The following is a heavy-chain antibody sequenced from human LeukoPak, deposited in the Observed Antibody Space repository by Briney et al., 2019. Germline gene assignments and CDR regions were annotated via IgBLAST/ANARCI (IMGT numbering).Heavy chain of an antibody. CDR2: ISGSGGST. CDR1: GFTVSSNY. CDR3: AKDNRGMVATPFDY. Sequence: PGGSLRLSCAASGFTVSSNYMSWVRQAPGKGLEWVSAISGSGGSTYYAGSVKGRFTISRDNSKNTLYLQMNSLRAEDTAVYYCAKDNRGMVATPFDYWGQGTLVTVSS. D-gene: IGHD5-12*01. V-gene: IGHV3-23*01. J-gene: IGHJ4*02.